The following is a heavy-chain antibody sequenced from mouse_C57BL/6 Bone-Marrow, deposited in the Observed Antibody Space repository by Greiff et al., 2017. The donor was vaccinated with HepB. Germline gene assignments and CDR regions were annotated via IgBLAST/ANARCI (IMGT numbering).Heavy chain of an antibody. J-gene: IGHJ2*01. V-gene: IGHV1-50*01. CDR2: IDPSDSYT. Sequence: VQLKQPGAELVKPGASVKLSCKASGYTFTSYWMQWVKQRPGQGLEWIGEIDPSDSYTNYNQKFKGKATLTVDTSSSTAYMQLSSLTSEDSAVYYCARRGGYVYYFDYWGQGTTLTVSS. CDR1: GYTFTSYW. CDR3: ARRGGYVYYFDY. D-gene: IGHD2-2*01.